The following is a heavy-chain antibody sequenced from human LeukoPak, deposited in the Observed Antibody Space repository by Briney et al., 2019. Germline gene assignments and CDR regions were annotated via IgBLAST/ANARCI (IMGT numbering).Heavy chain of an antibody. Sequence: VSGPTLVNPTQTLTLTCTFSGFSLSTGVVGLGWIRQPPGKALEWLALIYWNDDEHYSPSLKTRLTITKDTSKNQVVLTMTNIAPVDTATYYCAHRFAGTFDYWGPGTLVTVSS. CDR3: AHRFAGTFDY. CDR2: IYWNDDE. V-gene: IGHV2-5*01. J-gene: IGHJ4*02. CDR1: GFSLSTGVVG. D-gene: IGHD6-13*01.